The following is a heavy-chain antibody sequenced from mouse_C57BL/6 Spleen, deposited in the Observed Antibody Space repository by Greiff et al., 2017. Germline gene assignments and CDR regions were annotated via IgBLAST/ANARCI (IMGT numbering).Heavy chain of an antibody. J-gene: IGHJ2*01. CDR3: ARVVAPYYFDY. D-gene: IGHD1-1*01. CDR2: IYPGDGDT. Sequence: QVQLKESGAELVKPGASVKISCKASGYAFSSYWMNWVKQRPGKGLEWIGQIYPGDGDTNYNGKFKGKATLTADKSSSTAYMQLSSLTSEDSAVYFCARVVAPYYFDYWGQGTTLTVSS. V-gene: IGHV1-80*01. CDR1: GYAFSSYW.